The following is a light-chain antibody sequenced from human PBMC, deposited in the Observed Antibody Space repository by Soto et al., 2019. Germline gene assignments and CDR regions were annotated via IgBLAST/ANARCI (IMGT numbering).Light chain of an antibody. CDR1: QTVNNN. CDR3: QQYNNWPIT. V-gene: IGKV3-15*01. CDR2: GAS. J-gene: IGKJ4*01. Sequence: EIVMTQSPATLSVSPGERATLSCRASQTVNNNLAWYQQKPGQAPRLLIYGASARDTGIPARFSGSGSGTEFTLTISSLQSEDFAVYYCQQYNNWPITFGGGTKVEIK.